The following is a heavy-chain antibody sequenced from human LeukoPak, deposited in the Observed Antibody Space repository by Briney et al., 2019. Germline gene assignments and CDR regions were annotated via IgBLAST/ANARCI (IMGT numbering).Heavy chain of an antibody. CDR3: ARGIAADYFDY. CDR2: IKQDGSEK. V-gene: IGHV3-7*01. CDR1: GFTFSSYW. Sequence: GGSLRLSCAASGFTFSSYWMSWVRQAPGKGLEWVANIKQDGSEKYYADSVKGRFTISRDNAKNSLYLQMNSLRAEDTAVYYCARGIAADYFDYWGQGTLVTVSS. J-gene: IGHJ4*02. D-gene: IGHD6-6*01.